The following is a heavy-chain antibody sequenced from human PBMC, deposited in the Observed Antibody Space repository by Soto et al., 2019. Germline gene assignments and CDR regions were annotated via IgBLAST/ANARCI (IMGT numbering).Heavy chain of an antibody. CDR3: ARGTDEYSSSWGGNPCSNFYSGMDI. CDR2: IIPIFGTA. D-gene: IGHD6-6*01. CDR1: SVYP. J-gene: IGHJ6*01. Sequence: SVYPGSRLRLKNGQELAWMGGIIPIFGTANYAQKFQGRVTITADESTSTAYMELSSLRSEDTAVYYCARGTDEYSSSWGGNPCSNFYSGMDIWGQGTTVTVSS. V-gene: IGHV1-69*01.